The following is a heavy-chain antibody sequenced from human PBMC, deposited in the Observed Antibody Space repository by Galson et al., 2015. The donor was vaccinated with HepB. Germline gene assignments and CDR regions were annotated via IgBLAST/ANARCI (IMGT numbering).Heavy chain of an antibody. Sequence: ALRLPCSCSGLNFCSSALICVRQAPGQRLEWVSCISGSSGSTYYAHSGQGRCTLSRHKPKTTRRVQIVSLRAEDTAVYYCGKADCSSTSCFVGGAYYMDVWGKGTTVTVSS. J-gene: IGHJ6*03. CDR2: ISGSSGST. CDR1: GLNFCSSA. D-gene: IGHD2-2*01. CDR3: GKADCSSTSCFVGGAYYMDV. V-gene: IGHV3-23*01.